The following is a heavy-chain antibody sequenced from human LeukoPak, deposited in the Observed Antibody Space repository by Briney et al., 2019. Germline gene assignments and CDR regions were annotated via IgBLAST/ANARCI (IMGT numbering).Heavy chain of an antibody. D-gene: IGHD3-22*01. J-gene: IGHJ4*02. CDR2: IYYSGST. V-gene: IGHV4-30-4*01. CDR1: GGSISSGDYY. Sequence: SETLSLTCTVSGGSISSGDYYWSWIRQPPGKGLEWIGSIYYSGSTYCNPSLKSRVTISVDTSKNQFSLNLSSVTAADTAVYYCARAIYDSSGYYRSFDYWGQGTLVTVSS. CDR3: ARAIYDSSGYYRSFDY.